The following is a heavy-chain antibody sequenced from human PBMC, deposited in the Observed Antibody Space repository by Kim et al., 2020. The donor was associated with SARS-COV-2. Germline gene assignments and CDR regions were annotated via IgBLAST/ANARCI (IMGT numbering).Heavy chain of an antibody. V-gene: IGHV3-30*02. Sequence: GGSLRLSCAASGFTFSSHDIHWVRQAPGRGLEWVALVWFDGITKDYSASVKGRFTISRDSSKNTVYLQMNSLRVEDTAVYYCAKGAHYGSTSEGYWGQGT. CDR2: VWFDGITK. D-gene: IGHD3-10*01. CDR3: AKGAHYGSTSEGY. J-gene: IGHJ4*02. CDR1: GFTFSSHD.